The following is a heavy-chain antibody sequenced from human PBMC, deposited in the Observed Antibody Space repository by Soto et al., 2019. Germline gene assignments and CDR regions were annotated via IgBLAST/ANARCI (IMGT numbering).Heavy chain of an antibody. D-gene: IGHD4-17*01. CDR2: IYHDGST. V-gene: IGHV4-59*01. J-gene: IGHJ4*02. CDR3: ASADDYKSSTFDY. CDR1: GGSISTYY. Sequence: PSETLSLTCAVYGGSISTYYWSWILQPPGKGLEWIGYIYHDGSTNYNPSLRSRVTMSVAPSKSHFSLKLKSLTAADTAIYYCASADDYKSSTFDYWGQGTLLTVSS.